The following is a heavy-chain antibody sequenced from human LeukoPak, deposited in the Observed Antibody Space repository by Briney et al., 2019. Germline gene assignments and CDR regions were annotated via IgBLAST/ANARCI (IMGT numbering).Heavy chain of an antibody. J-gene: IGHJ4*02. CDR3: ARDWAGSGSFPL. CDR2: IYHSGST. V-gene: IGHV4-38-2*02. D-gene: IGHD3-10*01. CDR1: GYSLSSGYY. Sequence: PSETLSLTCAVSGYSLSSGYYWGWIRQPPGKGLEWIGSIYHSGSTYYTPSLKSRVTMSVDTSKNQFSLKLSSVTAADTTVYYCARDWAGSGSFPLWGQGTLVTVSS.